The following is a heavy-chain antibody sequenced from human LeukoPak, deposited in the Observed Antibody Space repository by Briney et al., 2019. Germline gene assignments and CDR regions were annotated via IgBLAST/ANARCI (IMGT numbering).Heavy chain of an antibody. V-gene: IGHV3-53*05. D-gene: IGHD3-3*01. J-gene: IGHJ4*02. CDR3: AKDLGLITIFGVAHDY. CDR2: IYSGGSI. CDR1: GFTVNTNY. Sequence: GGSLRLSCAASGFTVNTNYMSWVRQAPGKGPEWVSVIYSGGSIYHADSVKDRFTISRDNSKNTLYLQMNSLRAEDTAVYYCAKDLGLITIFGVAHDYWGQGTLVTVSS.